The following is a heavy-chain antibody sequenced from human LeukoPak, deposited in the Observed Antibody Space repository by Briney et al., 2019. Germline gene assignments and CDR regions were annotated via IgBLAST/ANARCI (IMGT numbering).Heavy chain of an antibody. V-gene: IGHV1-8*02. CDR3: ARGPPRQWTAAAGIAMSLDV. Sequence: VASVKVSCKASGYIFTTYGISWVRQAPGQGLEWMGWMNPNSGNTGYAQKFQGRVTMTRNTSISTAYMELSSLRSEDTAVYYCARGPPRQWTAAAGIAMSLDVWGQGTTVTVSS. CDR2: MNPNSGNT. D-gene: IGHD6-13*01. CDR1: GYIFTTYG. J-gene: IGHJ6*02.